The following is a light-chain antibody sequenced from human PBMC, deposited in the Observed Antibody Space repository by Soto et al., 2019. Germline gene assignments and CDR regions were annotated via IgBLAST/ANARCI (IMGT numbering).Light chain of an antibody. V-gene: IGKV1-5*01. Sequence: EIQMTQSPSTLSASVGDRVTVTCRARHIISICLAWYQQKPGKAPKLLIHDASILESGVPSRFSGSGSGTEFTLTISSLQPDDFATYYCQQYNSYRTFGQGTKVDVK. CDR2: DAS. CDR3: QQYNSYRT. J-gene: IGKJ1*01. CDR1: HIISIC.